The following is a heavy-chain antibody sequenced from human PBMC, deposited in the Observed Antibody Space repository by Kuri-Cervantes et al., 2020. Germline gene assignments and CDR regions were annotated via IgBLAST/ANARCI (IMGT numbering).Heavy chain of an antibody. V-gene: IGHV2-5*02. Sequence: SGPTLVKPTQTLTLTCTFSGFSLSTSGVGVGWIRQPPGKALEWLALIYWDDDKRYSPSLKSRLTITKDTSKNQVVLTMTNMDPVDTATYYCAHRRGYYDSSGYYYAVLDYWGQRTLVTVSS. J-gene: IGHJ4*02. CDR2: IYWDDDK. D-gene: IGHD3-22*01. CDR3: AHRRGYYDSSGYYYAVLDY. CDR1: GFSLSTSGVG.